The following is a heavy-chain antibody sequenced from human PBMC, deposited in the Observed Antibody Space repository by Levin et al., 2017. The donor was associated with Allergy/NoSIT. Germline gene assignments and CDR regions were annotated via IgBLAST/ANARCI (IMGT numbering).Heavy chain of an antibody. Sequence: GESLKISCKGSGYSFTSYWIGWVRQMPGKGLEWMGIIYPGDSDTRYSPSFQGQVTISADKSISTAYLQWSSLKASDTAMYYCARSHLDTAMVTGFHYYYYYGMDVWGQGTTVTVSS. V-gene: IGHV5-51*01. CDR2: IYPGDSDT. CDR1: GYSFTSYW. D-gene: IGHD5-18*01. CDR3: ARSHLDTAMVTGFHYYYYYGMDV. J-gene: IGHJ6*02.